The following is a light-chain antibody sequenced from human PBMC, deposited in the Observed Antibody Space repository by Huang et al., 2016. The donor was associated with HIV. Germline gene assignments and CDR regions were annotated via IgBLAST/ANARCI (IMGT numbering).Light chain of an antibody. J-gene: IGKJ2*01. CDR1: QSVRSN. CDR3: QQYNNWPRT. Sequence: EIVMTQSPATLSVSPGERATLSCRASQSVRSNLAWYQQKPGQAPRLFISGASTRATGIPARFTGRGSGTEFTLTISSLQSEDFAVYYCQQYNNWPRTFGQGTKLEIK. V-gene: IGKV3-15*01. CDR2: GAS.